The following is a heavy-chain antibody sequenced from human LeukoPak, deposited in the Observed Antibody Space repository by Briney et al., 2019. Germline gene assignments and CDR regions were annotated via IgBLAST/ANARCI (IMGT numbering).Heavy chain of an antibody. CDR1: GYTFTSYY. D-gene: IGHD6-13*01. CDR2: INPSGGST. Sequence: ASVKVSCKASGYTFTSYYMHWVRQAPGQGLEWMGIINPSGGSTSYAQKFQGRVTMTRDTSTSTAYMELRSLRSDDTAVYYCARDGTAAGKNYYGMDVWGQGTTVTVSS. V-gene: IGHV1-46*01. J-gene: IGHJ6*02. CDR3: ARDGTAAGKNYYGMDV.